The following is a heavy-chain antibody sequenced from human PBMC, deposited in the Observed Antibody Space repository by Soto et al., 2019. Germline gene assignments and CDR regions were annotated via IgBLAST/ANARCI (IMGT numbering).Heavy chain of an antibody. Sequence: PSETLSLTCTVSGGSISSSNYFWDWIRQPPGKGLEWIANIYYSGNTYYNPSLKSRITISVDTSKNYFSLNLSSVTAADTAVYYCARQAGGGRHYYGMDVWGQGTTVTVSS. CDR3: ARQAGGGRHYYGMDV. J-gene: IGHJ6*02. D-gene: IGHD2-15*01. CDR1: GGSISSSNYF. CDR2: IYYSGNT. V-gene: IGHV4-39*01.